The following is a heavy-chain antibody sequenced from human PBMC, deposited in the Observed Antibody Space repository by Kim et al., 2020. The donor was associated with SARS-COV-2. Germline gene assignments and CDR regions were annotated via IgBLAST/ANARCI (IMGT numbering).Heavy chain of an antibody. V-gene: IGHV3-74*01. J-gene: IGHJ4*02. Sequence: GGSLRLSCAASAFTFSTYCMHWVRQAPGKGLVWVSRMNEDGSITNHADSVRGRFTISRDNAKNTLYLQMNSLRPDDTAIYYCAKDFDGPSDSWGQGTRVTVSS. CDR2: MNEDGSIT. CDR3: AKDFDGPSDS. D-gene: IGHD3-9*01. CDR1: AFTFSTYC.